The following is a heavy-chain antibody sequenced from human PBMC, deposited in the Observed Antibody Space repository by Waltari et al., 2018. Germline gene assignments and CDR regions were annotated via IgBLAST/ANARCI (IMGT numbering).Heavy chain of an antibody. V-gene: IGHV1-2*06. D-gene: IGHD6-13*01. CDR2: IHPTSGGT. J-gene: IGHJ4*02. CDR1: GYTFTGYY. Sequence: QVQLVQSGAEVKKPGASVKVSCKASGYTFTGYYMHWVRQAPGQGLECMGRIHPTSGGTNSAPKFTGRVTMTRDTSISTAYMELSRLRSDDTAVYYCARDDMSWLDWGQGTLVTVSS. CDR3: ARDDMSWLD.